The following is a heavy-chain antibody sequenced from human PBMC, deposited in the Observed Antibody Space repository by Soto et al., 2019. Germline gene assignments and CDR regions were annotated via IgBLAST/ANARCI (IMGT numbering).Heavy chain of an antibody. D-gene: IGHD6-19*01. CDR1: GFSLSTSGMC. CDR2: IDWDGDI. V-gene: IGHV2-70*01. CDR3: ARMIYTSGWYFDN. J-gene: IGHJ4*02. Sequence: GSGPTRVNPTQTLTLTCTFSGFSLSTSGMCVSWIRQPPGKALEWLALIDWDGDIYYSTSLKTRLTISKVTSKNQVVLTMTNMDPVDTATFYCARMIYTSGWYFDNWGQGSLVTVSS.